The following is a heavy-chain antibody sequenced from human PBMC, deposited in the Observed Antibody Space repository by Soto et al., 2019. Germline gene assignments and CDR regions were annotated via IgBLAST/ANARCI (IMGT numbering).Heavy chain of an antibody. CDR3: ARGLRLGDC. CDR2: INPNSGST. Sequence: QVQLVQSGAEVKKPGASVKVSCKASGYTFSSYYIHWVRQAPGQGLEWIGIINPNSGSTNYAQNFKGRLTVTRDTFTATVYMDLRALTAVGTDMDLFARGLRLGDCWGQGTLVTVSS. D-gene: IGHD3-9*01. J-gene: IGHJ4*02. V-gene: IGHV1-46*01. CDR1: GYTFSSYY.